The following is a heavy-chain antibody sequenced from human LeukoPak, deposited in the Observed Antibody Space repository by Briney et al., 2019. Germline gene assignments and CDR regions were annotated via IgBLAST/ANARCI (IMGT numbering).Heavy chain of an antibody. V-gene: IGHV1-69*05. D-gene: IGHD3-3*01. CDR1: GGTFSSYA. CDR2: IIPIFGTA. Sequence: ASVKVSCKASGGTFSSYAISWVRQAPGQGLEWMGRIIPIFGTANYAQKFQGRVTITTHESTSTAYMELRSLRSEDTAVYYCARDGFWSGYYTTGDYWGQGTLVTVSS. CDR3: ARDGFWSGYYTTGDY. J-gene: IGHJ4*02.